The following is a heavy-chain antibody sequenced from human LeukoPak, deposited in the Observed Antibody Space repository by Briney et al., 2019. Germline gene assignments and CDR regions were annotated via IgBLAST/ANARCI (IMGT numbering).Heavy chain of an antibody. J-gene: IGHJ6*02. V-gene: IGHV3-23*01. CDR2: ISGSGGST. CDR3: AKGNRYCSSTSCSPYYYYYGMDV. CDR1: GFTFSSYA. D-gene: IGHD2-2*01. Sequence: GGSLRLSCAASGFTFSSYAMSWVRQAPGKGLEWVSAISGSGGSTYYADSVKGRFTISRDNSKNTLYLQMNSLRAEDTAVYYCAKGNRYCSSTSCSPYYYYYGMDVWGQGTTVTVSS.